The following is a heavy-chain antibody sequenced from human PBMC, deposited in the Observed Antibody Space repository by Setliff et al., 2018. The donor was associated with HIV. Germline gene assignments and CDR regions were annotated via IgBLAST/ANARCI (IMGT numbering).Heavy chain of an antibody. D-gene: IGHD6-19*01. CDR3: ARDSGMAVVGTWRRLDP. CDR2: IVPVFGIG. V-gene: IGHV1-69*13. CDR1: GGTFSTYA. Sequence: SVKVSCKASGGTFSTYAISWVRQAPGQGLEWMGGIVPVFGIGRSPQKFQGRVIITADESTSTAHMELRNLRSDDTAVYYCARDSGMAVVGTWRRLDPWGQGTLVTVSS. J-gene: IGHJ5*02.